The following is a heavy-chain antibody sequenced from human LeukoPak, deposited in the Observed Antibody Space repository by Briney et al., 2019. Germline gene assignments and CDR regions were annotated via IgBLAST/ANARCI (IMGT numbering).Heavy chain of an antibody. CDR1: GFTFSSFW. CDR3: ARDVGITIFGVPYDY. J-gene: IGHJ4*02. D-gene: IGHD3-3*01. Sequence: GGSLRLSCAASGFTFSSFWMSWVRQAPGKGLEWVSSISSRSSCTYYADSVKGRFTISRDNAKNSLYLQMNSLRAEDTAVYYCARDVGITIFGVPYDYWGQGTLVTVSS. V-gene: IGHV3-21*01. CDR2: ISSRSSCT.